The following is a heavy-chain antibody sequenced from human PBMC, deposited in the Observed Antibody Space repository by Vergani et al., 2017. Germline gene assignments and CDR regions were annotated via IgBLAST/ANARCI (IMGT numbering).Heavy chain of an antibody. J-gene: IGHJ4*02. V-gene: IGHV4-34*01. CDR2: INHSGST. CDR1: GGSFSGYY. CDR3: ARGLGGYYDSSGYFRY. Sequence: QVQLQQWGAGLLKPSETLSLTCAVYGGSFSGYYWSWIRQPPGKGLEWIGEINHSGSTNYNPSLKSRVTISVDTSKNQFSLKLSSVTAADPAVYYCARGLGGYYDSSGYFRYWGQGTLVTVSS. D-gene: IGHD3-22*01.